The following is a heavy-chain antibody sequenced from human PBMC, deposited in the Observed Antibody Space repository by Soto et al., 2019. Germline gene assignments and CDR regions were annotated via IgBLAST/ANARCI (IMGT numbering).Heavy chain of an antibody. Sequence: GSLRLSCSASGFPFSGSAIHWVRPASGKGLEWVARIRTKSNGYATTYAASVKGRFTISRDDSKNMAYLQMNGLKTEDTAMYYCSRVEYVTSSPIGWGQGTLVTVSS. CDR3: SRVEYVTSSPIG. J-gene: IGHJ4*02. D-gene: IGHD6-6*01. CDR1: GFPFSGSA. CDR2: IRTKSNGYAT. V-gene: IGHV3-73*01.